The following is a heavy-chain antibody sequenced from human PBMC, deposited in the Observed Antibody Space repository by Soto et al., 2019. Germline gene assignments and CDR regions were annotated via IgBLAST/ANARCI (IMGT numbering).Heavy chain of an antibody. CDR1: GFTFSSYS. V-gene: IGHV3-21*01. D-gene: IGHD2-15*01. CDR2: ISSSSSYI. CDR3: ARASGGGYCSGGSCQPLDY. Sequence: EVQLVESGGGLVKPGGSLRLSCAASGFTFSSYSMNWVRQAPGKGLEWVSSISSSSSYIYYADSVKGRFTISRDNAKNSLYLQMNSLRAEDTAVYYCARASGGGYCSGGSCQPLDYWGQGTLVTVSS. J-gene: IGHJ4*02.